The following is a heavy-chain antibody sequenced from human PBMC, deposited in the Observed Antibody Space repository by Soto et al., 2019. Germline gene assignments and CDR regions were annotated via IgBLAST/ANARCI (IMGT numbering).Heavy chain of an antibody. CDR1: GFTFSSYA. V-gene: IGHV3-30-3*01. CDR3: ARDSVVPGYSYSWALDS. Sequence: PGGSLRLSCAASGFTFSSYAMHWVRQAPGKGLEWVAVISYDGSNKYYADSVKGRFTISRDNSKNTLYLQMNSLRAEDTAVYYCARDSVVPGYSYSWALDSWGQGT. CDR2: ISYDGSNK. J-gene: IGHJ4*02. D-gene: IGHD5-18*01.